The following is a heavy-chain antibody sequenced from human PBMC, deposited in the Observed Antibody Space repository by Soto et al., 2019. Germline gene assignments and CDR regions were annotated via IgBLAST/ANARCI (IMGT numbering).Heavy chain of an antibody. V-gene: IGHV4-31*03. CDR3: ARDRGGSWGLGY. Sequence: QVQLQESGPGLVKPSQTLSLTCTVSGGSISSGAYYWSWIRQHPGKGLEWIGYIYYSGSTYYNPSLKSRVTISVDTSKNQFSLKLSSVTAADTAVYDCARDRGGSWGLGYWGQGTLVTVSS. CDR1: GGSISSGAYY. D-gene: IGHD1-26*01. J-gene: IGHJ4*02. CDR2: IYYSGST.